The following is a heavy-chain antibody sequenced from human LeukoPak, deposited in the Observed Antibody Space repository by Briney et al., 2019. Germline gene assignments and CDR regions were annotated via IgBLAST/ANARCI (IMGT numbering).Heavy chain of an antibody. D-gene: IGHD6-13*01. J-gene: IGHJ4*02. CDR3: ARGRGVAAAGTWDY. CDR2: INHSGST. Sequence: SETLSLTCAVYGGSFSGYYWSWIRQPPGKGLEWIGEINHSGSTNYNPSLKSRVTISVDTSKNQFSLKLSSVIAADTAVYYCARGRGVAAAGTWDYWGQGTLVTVSS. V-gene: IGHV4-34*01. CDR1: GGSFSGYY.